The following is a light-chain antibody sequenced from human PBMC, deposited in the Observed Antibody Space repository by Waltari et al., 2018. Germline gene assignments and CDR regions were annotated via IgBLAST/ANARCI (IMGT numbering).Light chain of an antibody. J-gene: IGLJ2*01. CDR2: EVP. V-gene: IGLV2-8*01. CDR3: ASYASYNTLV. CDR1: SNDIGGYFY. Sequence: QSALTQPPSASGSPGQSVTISCTGTSNDIGGYFYFSWYQPHPGKAPKPLLYEVPNRPSGVPDRFSGSKSGNTASLTVAGLQAEDEAEYYCASYASYNTLVFGGGTKLTVL.